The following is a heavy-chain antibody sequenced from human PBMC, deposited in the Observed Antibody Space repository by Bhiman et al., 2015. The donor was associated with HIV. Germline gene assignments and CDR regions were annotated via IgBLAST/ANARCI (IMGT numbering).Heavy chain of an antibody. CDR3: ARRGNYFDT. CDR1: GFTFSSYT. D-gene: IGHD6-13*01. Sequence: EVQLVESGGGVLRPGGSLRLSCAASGFTFSSYTLSWVRQAPGKGLEWISYISSGSTTIYYADSVKGRFTISRDNAKNSLYLQMNSLRADDTAVYYCARRGNYFDTWGQGTLVTVSS. CDR2: ISSGSTTI. J-gene: IGHJ4*02. V-gene: IGHV3-48*01.